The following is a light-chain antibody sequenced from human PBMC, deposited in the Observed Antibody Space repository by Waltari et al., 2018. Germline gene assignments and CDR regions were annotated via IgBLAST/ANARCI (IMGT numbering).Light chain of an antibody. CDR3: QHLNSYPVT. V-gene: IGKV1-9*01. CDR2: TAS. CDR1: QGISSY. Sequence: DIQLTQSPSFLSASVGDRVTITCRASQGISSYLAWYQQKPGKAPKLLIYTASTLQSGVPSRVSGSGSGTEFTLTSSSLQPEDFATYYCQHLNSYPVTFGQGTKLEIK. J-gene: IGKJ2*01.